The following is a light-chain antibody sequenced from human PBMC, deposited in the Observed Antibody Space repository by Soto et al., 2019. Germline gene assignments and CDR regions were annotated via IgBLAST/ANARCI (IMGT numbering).Light chain of an antibody. Sequence: QSALTQPASVSGSPGQSITISCTGTSTDVGGYNYVSWYQQHPGKAPKLMIYDVSNRPSGVSNRFSGAKSGNTASLTISGRQAEDAADYYCSSYTGSSTMVVFGGGTKLTVL. CDR2: DVS. CDR3: SSYTGSSTMVV. J-gene: IGLJ2*01. V-gene: IGLV2-14*01. CDR1: STDVGGYNY.